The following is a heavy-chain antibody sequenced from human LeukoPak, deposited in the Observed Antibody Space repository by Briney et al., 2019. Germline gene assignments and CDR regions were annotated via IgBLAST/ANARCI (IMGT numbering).Heavy chain of an antibody. D-gene: IGHD2-2*01. CDR3: ARANRAVVVPAAGIDY. Sequence: PGGSLRLSCAASGFTFSSYSMNWVRQAPGKGLEWVSSIGSTGAYIFYADSVKGRFTISRDNAKNSLYLQMNSLRAEDTAVYYCARANRAVVVPAAGIDYWGQGTLVTVSS. V-gene: IGHV3-21*01. CDR2: IGSTGAYI. J-gene: IGHJ4*02. CDR1: GFTFSSYS.